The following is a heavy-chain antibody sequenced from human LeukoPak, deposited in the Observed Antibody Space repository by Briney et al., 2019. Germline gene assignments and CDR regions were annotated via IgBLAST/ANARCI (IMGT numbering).Heavy chain of an antibody. J-gene: IGHJ5*02. V-gene: IGHV4-39*01. Sequence: SESLSLTCTVAGGSISSSFYYWGWIRQPAGRGREWIARIEHTRSTYYSPSLKSPVTRSVDTARNQLSWDLSAVTAADTAVYYCARHYGPWGQGTLVAVSS. CDR2: IEHTRST. CDR3: ARHYGP. CDR1: GGSISSSFYY. D-gene: IGHD4-17*01.